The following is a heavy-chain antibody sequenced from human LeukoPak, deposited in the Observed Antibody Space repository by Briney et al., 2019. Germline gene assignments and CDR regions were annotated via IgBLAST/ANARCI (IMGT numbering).Heavy chain of an antibody. CDR3: AREYSSGTGGAFDI. D-gene: IGHD6-19*01. J-gene: IGHJ3*02. CDR1: GGTFSSYA. CDR2: IIPIFGTA. Sequence: SVKVSSTASGGTFSSYAISWVRQAPGQGLEWMGGIIPIFGTANYAQKFQGRVTITTDESTSTAYMELSSLRSEDTAVYYCAREYSSGTGGAFDIWGQGTMVTVSS. V-gene: IGHV1-69*05.